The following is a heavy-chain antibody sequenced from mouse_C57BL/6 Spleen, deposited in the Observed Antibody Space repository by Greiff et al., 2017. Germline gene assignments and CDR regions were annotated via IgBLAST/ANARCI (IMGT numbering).Heavy chain of an antibody. CDR1: GYTFTSYG. CDR2: IYPRSGNT. J-gene: IGHJ4*01. Sequence: QVQLQQSGAELARPGASVKLSCKASGYTFTSYGISWVKQRTGQGLEWIGEIYPRSGNTYYNEKFKGKATLTADKSSSTAYMELRSLTSEDSAVYFCARRYGCSYDYAMDYWGQGTSVTVSS. CDR3: ARRYGCSYDYAMDY. D-gene: IGHD1-1*01. V-gene: IGHV1-81*01.